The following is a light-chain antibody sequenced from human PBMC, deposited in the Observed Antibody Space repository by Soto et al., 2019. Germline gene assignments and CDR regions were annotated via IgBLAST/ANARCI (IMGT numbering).Light chain of an antibody. CDR3: QTWGTGIHVV. CDR1: SGHSSYA. Sequence: QSVLTQSPSASASLGASVKLTCTLSSGHSSYAIAWHQQQPEKGPRYLMKLNDDGSHSRGDGIPDRFSASSSGAERYLTISSLQSEDEADYYCQTWGTGIHVVFGGGTKRTVL. CDR2: LNDDGSH. V-gene: IGLV4-69*01. J-gene: IGLJ2*01.